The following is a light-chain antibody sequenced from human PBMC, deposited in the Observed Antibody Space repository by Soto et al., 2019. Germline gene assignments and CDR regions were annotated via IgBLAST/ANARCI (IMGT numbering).Light chain of an antibody. Sequence: DIQVTQSPSTLSAFVGDRVILTCRASQNVNIWLAWYQQRPRKAPKLLIYKTSSLESGVPSRFSGSGSGTEFPLTISSLETDDFGTYVCLQYNSLPYTFGQGTKLEIK. CDR2: KTS. CDR3: LQYNSLPYT. J-gene: IGKJ2*01. V-gene: IGKV1-5*03. CDR1: QNVNIW.